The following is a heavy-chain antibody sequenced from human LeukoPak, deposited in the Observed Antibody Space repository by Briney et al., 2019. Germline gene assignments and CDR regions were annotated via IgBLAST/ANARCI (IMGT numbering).Heavy chain of an antibody. Sequence: ASVKVSCKASGYTFTSYGISWVRQAPGQGLEWMGWISAYNGNTNYAQKLQGRVTMTADTSTSTAYMELRSLRSDDTAVYYCVRTPPNWGFDYWGQGTLVTVSS. V-gene: IGHV1-18*01. J-gene: IGHJ4*02. CDR2: ISAYNGNT. CDR1: GYTFTSYG. CDR3: VRTPPNWGFDY. D-gene: IGHD7-27*01.